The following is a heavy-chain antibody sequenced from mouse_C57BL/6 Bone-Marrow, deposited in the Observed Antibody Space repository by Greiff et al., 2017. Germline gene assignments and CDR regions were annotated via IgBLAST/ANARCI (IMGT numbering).Heavy chain of an antibody. J-gene: IGHJ1*03. Sequence: QVTLKVCGPGILQSSQTLSLTCSFSGFSLSTSGMGVSWIRQPSGKGLEWLARIYWDDDKRYNPFLESRLIISKDTSRNQVFLKITSVDTADTATYYCARRPYYYGSSYPWYFDVWGTGATVTVSS. CDR1: GFSLSTSGMG. V-gene: IGHV8-12*01. CDR2: IYWDDDK. D-gene: IGHD1-1*01. CDR3: ARRPYYYGSSYPWYFDV.